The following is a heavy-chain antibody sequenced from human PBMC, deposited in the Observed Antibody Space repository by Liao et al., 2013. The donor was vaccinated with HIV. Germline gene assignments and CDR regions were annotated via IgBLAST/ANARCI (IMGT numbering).Heavy chain of an antibody. CDR1: GGHISSSTYY. J-gene: IGHJ4*02. V-gene: IGHV4-39*07. CDR3: VRILWFGVLYYFDH. D-gene: IGHD3-10*01. CDR2: FYYSGST. Sequence: QVQLQESGPGLVKPSETLSLTCSVSGGHISSSTYYWGWIRQPPGKGLEWIGTFYYSGSTYYQPSLKSRVTISFDTSNNQFSLRLNSVTAADTAVYHCVRILWFGVLYYFDHWGQGTLVTVSS.